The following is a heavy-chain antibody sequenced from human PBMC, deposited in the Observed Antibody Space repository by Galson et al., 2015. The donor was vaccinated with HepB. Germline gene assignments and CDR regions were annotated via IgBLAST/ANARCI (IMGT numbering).Heavy chain of an antibody. Sequence: LRLSCAASGFTFSNAWMSWVRQAPGKGLEWVGRIKSKTDGGTTDYAAPVKGRFTISRDDSKNTLYLQMNSLKTEDTAVYYCTTDKVWVDEGEWGYYYYGMDVWGQGTTVTVSS. CDR2: IKSKTDGGTT. CDR1: GFTFSNAW. J-gene: IGHJ6*02. D-gene: IGHD3-16*01. V-gene: IGHV3-15*01. CDR3: TTDKVWVDEGEWGYYYYGMDV.